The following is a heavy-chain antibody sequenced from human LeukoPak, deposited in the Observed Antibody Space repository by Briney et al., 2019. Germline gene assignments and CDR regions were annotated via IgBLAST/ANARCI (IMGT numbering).Heavy chain of an antibody. V-gene: IGHV1-69*01. CDR3: ARDDPPAANRYYYYYGMDV. Sequence: SVKVSCKASGSTFSSYAISWVRQAPGQGLEWMGGIIPIFGTANYAQKFQGRVTITADESTSTAYMELSSLRSEDTAVYYCARDDPPAANRYYYYYGMDVWGQGTTVTVSS. J-gene: IGHJ6*02. D-gene: IGHD2-2*01. CDR2: IIPIFGTA. CDR1: GSTFSSYA.